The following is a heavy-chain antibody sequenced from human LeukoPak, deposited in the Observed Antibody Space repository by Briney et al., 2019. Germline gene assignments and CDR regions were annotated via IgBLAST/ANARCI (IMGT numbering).Heavy chain of an antibody. V-gene: IGHV3-48*04. CDR1: GFTFSSYS. D-gene: IGHD6-6*01. Sequence: GGSLRLSCAASGFTFSSYSMNWVRQAPGKGLGWVSYISSSSSTIYYADSVKGRFTISRDNAKYSLYLEMNSLRAEDTAVYYCAREGIAARLDYWGQGTLVTVSS. J-gene: IGHJ4*02. CDR3: AREGIAARLDY. CDR2: ISSSSSTI.